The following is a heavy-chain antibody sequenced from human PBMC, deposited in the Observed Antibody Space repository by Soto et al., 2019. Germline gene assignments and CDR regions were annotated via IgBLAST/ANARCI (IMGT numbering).Heavy chain of an antibody. CDR2: ISGSGGRT. CDR3: ATELRDESNLAYFDY. Sequence: PGGSLRLSCVASGFTFRTYAMSWVRQAPGKGPEWVSVISGSGGRTLYADSVKGRFIISRDNSMNTLYLQMNSLRGEDTALYYCATELRDESNLAYFDYWGQGTRVTVSS. CDR1: GFTFRTYA. J-gene: IGHJ4*02. V-gene: IGHV3-23*01.